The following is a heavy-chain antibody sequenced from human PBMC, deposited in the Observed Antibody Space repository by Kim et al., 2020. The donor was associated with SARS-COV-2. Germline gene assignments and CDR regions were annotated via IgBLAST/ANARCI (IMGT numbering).Heavy chain of an antibody. V-gene: IGHV1-2*02. CDR1: GYTFTGYY. CDR3: ARDPAGVPAAISDY. J-gene: IGHJ4*02. Sequence: ASVKVSCKASGYTFTGYYMHWVRQAPGQGLEWMGWINPNSGGTNYAQKFQGRVTMTRDTSISTAYMELSRLRSDDTAVYYCARDPAGVPAAISDYWGQGTLVTVSS. D-gene: IGHD2-2*01. CDR2: INPNSGGT.